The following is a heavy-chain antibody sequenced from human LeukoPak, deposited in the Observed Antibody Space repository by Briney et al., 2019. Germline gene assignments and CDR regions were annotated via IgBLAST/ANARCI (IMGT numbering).Heavy chain of an antibody. CDR2: THTSGST. D-gene: IGHD6-13*01. CDR1: GGSMTHYF. V-gene: IGHV4-4*09. CDR3: ARVPRRSSFKSNWFDP. Sequence: PSGTLSLTCTVSGGSMTHYFWNWIRQPPGKGLEWIGYTHTSGSTNYNPSLKSRVTISVDTSKNQFSLKLSSVTAADTAVYYCARVPRRSSFKSNWFDPWGQGTLVTVSS. J-gene: IGHJ5*02.